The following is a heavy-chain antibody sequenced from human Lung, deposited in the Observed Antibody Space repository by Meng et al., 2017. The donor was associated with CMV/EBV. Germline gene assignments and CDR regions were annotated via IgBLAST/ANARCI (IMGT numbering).Heavy chain of an antibody. CDR3: ASEPAAAGGDACDN. CDR1: GGSISSYY. CDR2: IYYSGST. J-gene: IGHJ3*02. D-gene: IGHD6-13*01. V-gene: IGHV4-59*01. Sequence: SXTXSLXCTVSGGSISSYYWSWIRQPPGKGLEWIGYIYYSGSTNYNPSLKSRVTISVDTSKNQFSLKLSSVTAADTAVYSGASEPAAAGGDACDNWGQGTMVTVSS.